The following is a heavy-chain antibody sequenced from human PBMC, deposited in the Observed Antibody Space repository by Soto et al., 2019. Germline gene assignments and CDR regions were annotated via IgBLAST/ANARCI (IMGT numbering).Heavy chain of an antibody. CDR2: VYFSGNT. V-gene: IGHV4-59*01. CDR3: GSVRPSGYVLS. D-gene: IGHD6-25*01. Sequence: LSLICTVSGGSLSSYYWTWIRQSPGKGLEWIGHVYFSGNTNYNPSLKSRVTISIDTSKNQFSLRLASVTAADTAFYYCGSVRPSGYVLSWGQGTLVTVSS. J-gene: IGHJ5*02. CDR1: GGSLSSYY.